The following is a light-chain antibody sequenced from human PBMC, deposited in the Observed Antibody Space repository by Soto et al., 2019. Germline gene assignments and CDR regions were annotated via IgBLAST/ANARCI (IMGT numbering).Light chain of an antibody. V-gene: IGKV1-17*03. Sequence: IQMTQSPSAMSASVGDRVTITCRASQGISNYLVWFQQKPGKVPKRLIYAVSRLQTGVPSRFSGSGSGTEFALTISSLQPEDFATYYCLQHNSYPLTFGGGTKVDIK. J-gene: IGKJ4*01. CDR1: QGISNY. CDR3: LQHNSYPLT. CDR2: AVS.